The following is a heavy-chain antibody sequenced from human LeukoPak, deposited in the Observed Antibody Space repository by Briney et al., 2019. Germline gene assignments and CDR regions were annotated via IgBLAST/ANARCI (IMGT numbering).Heavy chain of an antibody. Sequence: GGSLRLSCAASGFTFSNYGMSWVRQAPGEGLEWVSAISGSGGSTYYADSVKGRFTISRDNSKNTLYLQMNSLRAEDTAVYYCAKRGGSDWSYYFDYWGQGTLVTVSS. CDR2: ISGSGGST. CDR3: AKRGGSDWSYYFDY. CDR1: GFTFSNYG. D-gene: IGHD3-9*01. J-gene: IGHJ4*02. V-gene: IGHV3-23*01.